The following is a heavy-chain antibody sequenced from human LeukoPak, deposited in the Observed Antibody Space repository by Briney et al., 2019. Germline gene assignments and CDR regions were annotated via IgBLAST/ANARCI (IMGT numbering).Heavy chain of an antibody. CDR3: AREIIVVGGHFDY. V-gene: IGHV3-21*01. CDR2: ISSSSSYI. J-gene: IGHJ4*02. D-gene: IGHD3-22*01. CDR1: GFTFSSYS. Sequence: GGSLRLSCAASGFTFSSYSMNWVRQAPGKGLEWVSSISSSSSYIYYADSVKGRFTISRDNAKNSLYLQMNSLRAEDAAVYYCAREIIVVGGHFDYWGQGTLVTVSS.